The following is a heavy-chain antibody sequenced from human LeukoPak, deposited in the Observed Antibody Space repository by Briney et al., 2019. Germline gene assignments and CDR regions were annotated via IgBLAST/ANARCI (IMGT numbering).Heavy chain of an antibody. D-gene: IGHD3-22*01. V-gene: IGHV1-69*13. CDR2: IIPIFGTA. Sequence: SVNVSCKASGGTFSSYAISGVGQAAGQGLDGMGGIIPIFGTANYAQKFQGRVTITADESTSTAYMELSSLRSEDTAVYYCARFERSVITTGYYYYGMDVWGQGTTVTVSS. CDR1: GGTFSSYA. J-gene: IGHJ6*02. CDR3: ARFERSVITTGYYYYGMDV.